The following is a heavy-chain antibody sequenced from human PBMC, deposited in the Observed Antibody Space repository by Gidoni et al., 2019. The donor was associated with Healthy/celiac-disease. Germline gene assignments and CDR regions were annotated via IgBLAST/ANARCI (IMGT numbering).Heavy chain of an antibody. Sequence: QPQLQESGPGLVKPSETLSLTCTVSGGSISSSSYYWGWIRQPPGKGLEWIGSIYYSGSTYYNPSLKSRVTISVDTSKNQFSLKLSSVTAADTAVYYCARGVTGTGADYWGQGTLVTVSS. J-gene: IGHJ4*02. CDR1: GGSISSSSYY. CDR3: ARGVTGTGADY. CDR2: IYYSGST. D-gene: IGHD1-7*01. V-gene: IGHV4-39*01.